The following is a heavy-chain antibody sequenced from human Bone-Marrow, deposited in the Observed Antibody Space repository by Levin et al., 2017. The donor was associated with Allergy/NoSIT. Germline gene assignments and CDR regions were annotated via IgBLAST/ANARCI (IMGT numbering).Heavy chain of an antibody. J-gene: IGHJ6*03. CDR3: GREGGDFDIFTGLRYYYIDV. D-gene: IGHD3-9*01. Sequence: MASETLSLTCAVSGASISSGHYYWSWIRQPAGKGLEWIGRIFPSGTTNYNPSLESRVSISIDTSDNQFSLRLSSLTAADTATYFCGREGGDFDIFTGLRYYYIDVWGKGTPVTVSS. V-gene: IGHV4-61*02. CDR1: GASISSGHYY. CDR2: IFPSGTT.